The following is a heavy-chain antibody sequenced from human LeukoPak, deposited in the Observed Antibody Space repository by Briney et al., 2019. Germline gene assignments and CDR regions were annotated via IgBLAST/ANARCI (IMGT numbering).Heavy chain of an antibody. J-gene: IGHJ4*02. CDR3: ANSPYSGYDLYYFDY. D-gene: IGHD5-12*01. Sequence: GGSLRLSCAASGFTFSSYWMSWVRQAPGKGLEWVAVISYDGSNKYYADSVKGRFTISRDNSKNTLYLQMNSLRAEDTAVYYCANSPYSGYDLYYFDYWGQGTLVTVSS. V-gene: IGHV3-30*18. CDR1: GFTFSSYW. CDR2: ISYDGSNK.